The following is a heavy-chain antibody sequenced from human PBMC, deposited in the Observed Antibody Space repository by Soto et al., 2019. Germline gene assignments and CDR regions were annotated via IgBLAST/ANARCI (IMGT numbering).Heavy chain of an antibody. CDR1: GDSISSSNW. J-gene: IGHJ4*02. CDR3: ARDTLPYSGYDSVPPIAYCGGDCYLDY. D-gene: IGHD2-21*02. Sequence: SETLSLTCAVSGDSISSSNWWSWVRQPPGKGLEWIGEIHHSGNTNYNPSLKSRVTISVDKSKNRFSLKLSSVTAADSAVYYCARDTLPYSGYDSVPPIAYCGGDCYLDYWGQGTLVTVSS. CDR2: IHHSGNT. V-gene: IGHV4-4*02.